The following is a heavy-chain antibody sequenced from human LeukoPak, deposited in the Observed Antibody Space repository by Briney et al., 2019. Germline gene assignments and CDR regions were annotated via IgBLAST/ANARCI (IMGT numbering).Heavy chain of an antibody. J-gene: IGHJ4*02. CDR2: ISSSGSTI. D-gene: IGHD4-11*01. Sequence: PGGSLRLSCAASGFTFSDYYMSWIRQAPGKGLEWVSYISSSGSTICYADSVKGRFTISRDNAKNSLYLQMNSLRAEDTAVYYCARDRWDYSKQFDYWGQGTLVTVSS. CDR3: ARDRWDYSKQFDY. V-gene: IGHV3-11*01. CDR1: GFTFSDYY.